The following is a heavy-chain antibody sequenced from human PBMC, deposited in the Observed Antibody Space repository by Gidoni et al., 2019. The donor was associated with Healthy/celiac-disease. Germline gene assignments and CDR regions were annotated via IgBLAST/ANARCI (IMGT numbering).Heavy chain of an antibody. J-gene: IGHJ4*01. D-gene: IGHD3-10*01. Sequence: QVQLPESGPGLVKPSETLSLTCTVSGGSISSYYWSWIRQPPGKGLEWIGYIYYCGSTNYNPSLKSRVTISVDTSKNQFSLKLSSVTAADTAVYYCARAVGSGSYYKDYFDYWGQGTLVTVSS. CDR1: GGSISSYY. V-gene: IGHV4-59*01. CDR2: IYYCGST. CDR3: ARAVGSGSYYKDYFDY.